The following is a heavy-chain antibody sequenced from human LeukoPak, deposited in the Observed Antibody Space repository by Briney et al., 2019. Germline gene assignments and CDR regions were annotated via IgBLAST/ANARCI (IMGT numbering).Heavy chain of an antibody. CDR3: ARESAVAGRGAFDI. J-gene: IGHJ3*02. Sequence: GGSLRLSCAASGFTFSSYGMHWVRQAPGKGREWVAVIWYDGSNKYYADSVKGRFTISRDNSKNPLYLQMNSLRAEDTAVYYCARESAVAGRGAFDIWGQGTMVTVSS. CDR1: GFTFSSYG. CDR2: IWYDGSNK. D-gene: IGHD6-19*01. V-gene: IGHV3-33*01.